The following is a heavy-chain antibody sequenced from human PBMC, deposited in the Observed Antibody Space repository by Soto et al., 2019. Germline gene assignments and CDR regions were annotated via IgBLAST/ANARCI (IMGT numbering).Heavy chain of an antibody. CDR3: GCIAYYYYGMDV. Sequence: PSETLSLTCTVSGGSISSSSYYWGWIRQPPGKGLEWIGSIYYSGSTYYNPSLKSRVTISVDTSKNQFSLKLSSVTAADTAVYYCGCIAYYYYGMDVWGQGTTVTVSS. CDR2: IYYSGST. CDR1: GGSISSSSYY. J-gene: IGHJ6*02. D-gene: IGHD2-8*01. V-gene: IGHV4-39*01.